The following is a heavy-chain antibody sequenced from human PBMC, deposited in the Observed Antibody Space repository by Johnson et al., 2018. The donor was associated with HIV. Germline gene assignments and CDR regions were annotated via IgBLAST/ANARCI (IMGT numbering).Heavy chain of an antibody. CDR1: GFTFDEYD. D-gene: IGHD3-22*01. CDR2: INWNGANT. J-gene: IGHJ3*02. Sequence: EVQLVESGGSVVRPGGSLRLSCAASGFTFDEYDMTWVRQVPGKGLEWVSNINWNGANTGYADSVEGRFTISRDNPKNSLYLEMNSLRVEDTALYYCARATYYYDFSGYLTRPRAFDMWGQGTLVTVSS. CDR3: ARATYYYDFSGYLTRPRAFDM. V-gene: IGHV3-20*04.